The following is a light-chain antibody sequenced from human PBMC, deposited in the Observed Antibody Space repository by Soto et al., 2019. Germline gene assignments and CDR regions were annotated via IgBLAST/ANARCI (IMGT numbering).Light chain of an antibody. J-gene: IGKJ3*01. V-gene: IGKV3-11*01. CDR1: QSVGTS. CDR3: QPRSSWPRS. CDR2: DAA. Sequence: DIVLTQSPATLSLSPGDRATLSCRASQSVGTSLAWYKQQPGQAPRLIIHDAAYRASGIPERFRGSGSGTAFSLSISSLETDDFAVYYGQPRSSWPRSFGRGTKV.